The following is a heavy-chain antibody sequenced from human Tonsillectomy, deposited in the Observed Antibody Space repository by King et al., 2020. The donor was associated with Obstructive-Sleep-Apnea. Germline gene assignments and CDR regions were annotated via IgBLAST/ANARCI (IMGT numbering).Heavy chain of an antibody. D-gene: IGHD1-1*01. J-gene: IGHJ4*01. V-gene: IGHV3-7*01. CDR2: IKKDGSEK. Sequence: VQLVESGGGLVQPGESLRLSGVVSGISFSNYWMSWVRQAPGKGLEWVANIKKDGSEKYYAEAVKGRFTISRDNAKNSLFLQMNSLGVEDTAVYYCALITGSDYWGHGTMVTVSS. CDR1: GISFSNYW. CDR3: ALITGSDY.